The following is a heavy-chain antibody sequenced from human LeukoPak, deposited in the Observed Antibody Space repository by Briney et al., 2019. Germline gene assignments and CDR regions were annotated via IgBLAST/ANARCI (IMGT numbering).Heavy chain of an antibody. Sequence: ASVKVSCKASGGTFSSYAISWVRQAPGQGLEWMGGIIPIFGTANYAQKFQGRVTITTDESTSTAYMELSSLRSEDTAVDYCARVATVRAFDIWGQGTMVTVSS. CDR3: ARVATVRAFDI. CDR2: IIPIFGTA. J-gene: IGHJ3*02. CDR1: GGTFSSYA. D-gene: IGHD4-17*01. V-gene: IGHV1-69*05.